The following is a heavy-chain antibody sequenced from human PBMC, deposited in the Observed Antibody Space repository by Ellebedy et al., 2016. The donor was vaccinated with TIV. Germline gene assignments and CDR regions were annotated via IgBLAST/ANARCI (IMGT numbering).Heavy chain of an antibody. Sequence: GESLKISCAASGFTFSTYGMHLVRQAPGKGLEWVALIWYDGSNKYYADSLKGRFTISRDNSKNTLYLQLNSLRAEDTAVYYCARDWDDSSGYHYFDYWGQGTLVTVSS. CDR2: IWYDGSNK. V-gene: IGHV3-33*08. CDR3: ARDWDDSSGYHYFDY. J-gene: IGHJ4*02. CDR1: GFTFSTYG. D-gene: IGHD3-22*01.